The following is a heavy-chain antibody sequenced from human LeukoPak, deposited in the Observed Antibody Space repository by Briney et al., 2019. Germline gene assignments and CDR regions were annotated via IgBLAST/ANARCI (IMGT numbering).Heavy chain of an antibody. J-gene: IGHJ4*02. CDR1: GFTFTKYW. CDR2: INQNGSII. V-gene: IGHV3-74*01. Sequence: GGSLRLSCVASGFTFTKYWMQWVRQVPGKGLQWVSRINQNGSIIDYADSVKGRFTISRDNAKNTLYLQMNSLRAGDTAVYYCARSYRDFWGQGTLVTVSS. D-gene: IGHD3-10*01. CDR3: ARSYRDF.